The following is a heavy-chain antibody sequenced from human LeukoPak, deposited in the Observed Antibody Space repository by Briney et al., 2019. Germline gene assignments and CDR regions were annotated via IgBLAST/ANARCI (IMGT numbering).Heavy chain of an antibody. D-gene: IGHD3-22*01. CDR3: AEPEGGYYDIRPD. CDR2: ISGSGGST. J-gene: IGHJ4*02. V-gene: IGHV3-23*01. Sequence: GGSLRLSCAASGFTFSSYAMSWVRRAPGKGLEWVSAISGSGGSTYYADSVKGRFTISRDNSKNTLYLQMNSLRAEDTAVYYCAEPEGGYYDIRPDWGQGTLVTVSS. CDR1: GFTFSSYA.